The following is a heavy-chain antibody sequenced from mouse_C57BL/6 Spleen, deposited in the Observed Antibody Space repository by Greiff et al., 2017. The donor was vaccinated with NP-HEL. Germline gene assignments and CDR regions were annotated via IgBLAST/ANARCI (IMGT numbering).Heavy chain of an antibody. V-gene: IGHV1-50*01. CDR3: ARCVRGYALDY. D-gene: IGHD3-1*01. Sequence: QVQLQQPGAELVKPGASVKLSCKASGYTFTSYWMQWVKQRPGQGLEWIGEIDPSDSYTNYNQKFKGKATLTVDTSSSTAYMQLSSLTSEDSAVYYCARCVRGYALDYWGQGTTLTVSS. CDR1: GYTFTSYW. CDR2: IDPSDSYT. J-gene: IGHJ2*01.